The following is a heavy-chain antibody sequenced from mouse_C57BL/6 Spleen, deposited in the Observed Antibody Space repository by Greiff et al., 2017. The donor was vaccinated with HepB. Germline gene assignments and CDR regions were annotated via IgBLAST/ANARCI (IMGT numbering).Heavy chain of an antibody. CDR3: ARLIPTVVGYFDV. CDR2: IYPRSGNT. D-gene: IGHD1-1*01. CDR1: GYTFTSYG. V-gene: IGHV1-81*01. J-gene: IGHJ1*03. Sequence: QVQLQQSGAELARPGASVKLSCKASGYTFTSYGISWVKQRTGQGLEWIGEIYPRSGNTYYNEKFKGKATLTEDKSSSTEYMELRSLTSEDSAVYFCARLIPTVVGYFDVWGTGTTVTVSS.